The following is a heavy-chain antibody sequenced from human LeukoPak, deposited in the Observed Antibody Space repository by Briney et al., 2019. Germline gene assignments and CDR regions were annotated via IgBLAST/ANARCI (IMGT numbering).Heavy chain of an antibody. J-gene: IGHJ4*02. CDR2: IFYNGVT. CDR3: ARHDAVPVIRRGFDF. CDR1: GGSLINYY. V-gene: IGHV4-59*08. D-gene: IGHD2-21*02. Sequence: PSETLSLTCTASGGSLINYYWSWIRQPPGKGLEWIGYIFYNGVTYYNPSLQSRVTISVDTSKNQFSLNLNSVTVADTAVYFCARHDAVPVIRRGFDFWGQGTLVTVSS.